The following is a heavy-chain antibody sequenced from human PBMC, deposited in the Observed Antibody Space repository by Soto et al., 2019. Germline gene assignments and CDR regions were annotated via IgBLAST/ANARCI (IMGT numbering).Heavy chain of an antibody. CDR1: GWSFSGYY. V-gene: IGHV4-34*01. CDR2: INHSGST. CDR3: ARAKTRGYSYGQIYYYYGMDV. Sequence: PSETLSLTCSVYGWSFSGYYWSWIRQPPGKGLEWIGEINHSGSTNYNPSLKSRVTISVDTSKNQFSLKLSSVTAADTAVYYCARAKTRGYSYGQIYYYYGMDVWGQGTTVTVSS. J-gene: IGHJ6*02. D-gene: IGHD5-18*01.